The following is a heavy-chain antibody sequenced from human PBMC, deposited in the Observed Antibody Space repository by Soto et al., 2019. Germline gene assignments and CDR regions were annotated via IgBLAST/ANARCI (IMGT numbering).Heavy chain of an antibody. CDR2: IFYSGST. Sequence: QVQLQESGPGLVKPSETLSLTCTVSGGSITNYYWNWIRQPPGKGLEWIGYIFYSGSTNYNPSLRSRVTMSVDTSKNHFSLKLSSVTAADTAVYYCAGEWLRSSNYMDVWGKGTTVTVSS. D-gene: IGHD5-12*01. CDR3: AGEWLRSSNYMDV. V-gene: IGHV4-59*01. CDR1: GGSITNYY. J-gene: IGHJ6*03.